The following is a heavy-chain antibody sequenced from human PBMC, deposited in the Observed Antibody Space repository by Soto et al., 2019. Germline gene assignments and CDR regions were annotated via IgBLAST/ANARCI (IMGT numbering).Heavy chain of an antibody. Sequence: ASVKVSSKASGYTFTSYGISWVRQAPGQGLEWMGWISAYNGNTNYAQKLQGRVTMTTDTSTSTAYMELRSLRSDDTAVYYCAREGRIMIFGVAEGDYYYYGMDVWGQGTTVTVSS. CDR3: AREGRIMIFGVAEGDYYYYGMDV. J-gene: IGHJ6*02. D-gene: IGHD3-3*01. CDR2: ISAYNGNT. V-gene: IGHV1-18*01. CDR1: GYTFTSYG.